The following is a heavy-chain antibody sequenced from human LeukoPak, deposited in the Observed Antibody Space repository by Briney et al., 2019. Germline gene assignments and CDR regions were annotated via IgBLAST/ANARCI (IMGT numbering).Heavy chain of an antibody. CDR1: GFTFSSYW. CDR2: IKQDGSEK. D-gene: IGHD2-8*01. CDR3: ARSRPDTYIVLMVYAPGLMDV. J-gene: IGHJ6*04. V-gene: IGHV3-7*01. Sequence: GGSLRLSCAASGFTFSSYWMSWVRQAPGKGLEWVANIKQDGSEKYYVDSVKGRFTISRDNAKNSLYLQMNSLRAEDTAVYYCARSRPDTYIVLMVYAPGLMDVWGKGTTVTVSS.